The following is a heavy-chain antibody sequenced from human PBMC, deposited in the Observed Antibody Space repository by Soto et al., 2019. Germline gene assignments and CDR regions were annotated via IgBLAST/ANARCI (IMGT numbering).Heavy chain of an antibody. Sequence: GGSLRLSCAASGFTFSSYGMDWVRQAPGKGLEWVAVISYDGSNKYYADSVKGRFTISRDNSKNTLYLQMNSLRAEDTAVYYCAKDRPPWYYDYVWGSYRLGAFDIWGQGTMVTVSS. D-gene: IGHD3-16*02. J-gene: IGHJ3*02. CDR2: ISYDGSNK. CDR1: GFTFSSYG. V-gene: IGHV3-30*18. CDR3: AKDRPPWYYDYVWGSYRLGAFDI.